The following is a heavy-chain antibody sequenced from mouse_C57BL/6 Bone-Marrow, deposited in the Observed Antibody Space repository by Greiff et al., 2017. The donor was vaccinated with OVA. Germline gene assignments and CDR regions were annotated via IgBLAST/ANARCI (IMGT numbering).Heavy chain of an antibody. CDR2: IYPGDGDT. Sequence: QVQLQQSGPELVKPGASVKISCKASGYAFSSSWMNWVKQRPGKGLEWIGRIYPGDGDTNYNGKFKGKATLTADKSSSTAYMQLSSLTSEDSAVYFCARYYSNYVGTSFDYWGQGTTLTVSS. J-gene: IGHJ2*01. CDR1: GYAFSSSW. V-gene: IGHV1-82*01. D-gene: IGHD2-5*01. CDR3: ARYYSNYVGTSFDY.